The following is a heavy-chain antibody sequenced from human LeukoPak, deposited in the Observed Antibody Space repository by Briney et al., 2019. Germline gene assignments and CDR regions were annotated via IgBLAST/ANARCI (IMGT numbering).Heavy chain of an antibody. CDR3: ATSGSRLGYYFDY. CDR1: GGTFSSYA. CDR2: IIPIFGTA. D-gene: IGHD3-10*01. J-gene: IGHJ4*02. V-gene: IGHV1-69*01. Sequence: SVKVSCKASGGTFSSYAISWVRQTPGQGLEWMGGIIPIFGTANYAQKFQGRVTITADESTSTAYMELSSLRSEDTAVYYCATSGSRLGYYFDYWGQGTLVTVSS.